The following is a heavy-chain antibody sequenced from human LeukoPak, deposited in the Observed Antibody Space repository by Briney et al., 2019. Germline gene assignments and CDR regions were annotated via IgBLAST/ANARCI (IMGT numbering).Heavy chain of an antibody. V-gene: IGHV4-34*01. D-gene: IGHD6-6*01. CDR2: INQSGST. J-gene: IGHJ5*02. Sequence: SETLSLTCAVYGGSFSGYYWSWIRQPPGKGLEWIGEINQSGSTNYNPSLKSRVTISVDTSKNQFSLKLNAVTAADTAVYYCARRIHSSSSRTSPWGQGIVVTVSS. CDR3: ARRIHSSSSRTSP. CDR1: GGSFSGYY.